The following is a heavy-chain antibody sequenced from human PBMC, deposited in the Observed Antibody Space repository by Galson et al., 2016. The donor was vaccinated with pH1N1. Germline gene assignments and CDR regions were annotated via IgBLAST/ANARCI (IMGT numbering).Heavy chain of an antibody. Sequence: SVKVSCKASGGTFTNYAINWVRQAPGQGLEWMGGLIPILGTPDYAQTLQGRVTITADENTNTAYMEMSSLGSGDTAVYYCARWRSILGITGFDVWGQGTLVTVSS. CDR1: GGTFTNYA. J-gene: IGHJ4*02. CDR3: ARWRSILGITGFDV. CDR2: LIPILGTP. V-gene: IGHV1-69*13. D-gene: IGHD1-26*01.